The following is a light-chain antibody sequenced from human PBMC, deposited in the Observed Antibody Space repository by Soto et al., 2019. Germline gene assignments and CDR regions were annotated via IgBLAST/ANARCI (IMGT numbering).Light chain of an antibody. CDR1: QSISSY. CDR3: QQSYSTPYT. CDR2: AAS. Sequence: DIQMTQSPSSLSASVGDRVTITCRASQSISSYLNWYQQKPGKAPKLLIYAASSLQSGVPSRFSGSGSGTDFTLNISSLQPEDFVTYYCQQSYSTPYTFGQGTKLEIK. J-gene: IGKJ2*01. V-gene: IGKV1-39*01.